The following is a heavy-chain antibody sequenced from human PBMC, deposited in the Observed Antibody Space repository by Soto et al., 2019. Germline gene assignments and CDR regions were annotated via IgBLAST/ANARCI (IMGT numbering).Heavy chain of an antibody. V-gene: IGHV3-66*01. D-gene: IGHD2-2*01. J-gene: IGHJ6*02. CDR2: IYSGGST. CDR3: ARDLVVPAAMRYYYYYYGMDV. Sequence: PGGSLRLSCAAPGFTVNSNYMSWVRQAPGKGLEWVSVIYSGGSTYYADSVKGRFTISRDNSKNTLYLQMNSLRAEDTAVYYCARDLVVPAAMRYYYYYYGMDVWGQGTTVTVSS. CDR1: GFTVNSNY.